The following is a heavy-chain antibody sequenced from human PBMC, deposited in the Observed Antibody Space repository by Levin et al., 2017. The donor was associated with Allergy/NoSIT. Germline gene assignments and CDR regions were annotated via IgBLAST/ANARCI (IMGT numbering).Heavy chain of an antibody. CDR3: VRPRRMALRYDAFDI. CDR1: GYTFPSYW. CDR2: IYPGDSDT. V-gene: IGHV5-51*01. Sequence: GGSLRLSCKGSGYTFPSYWIGWVRQMPEKGLEWMGIIYPGDSDTRYSPSFQGQVTISVDKSISTAYLQWSSLKASDTDIYYCVRPRRMALRYDAFDIWGQGTMVTVSS. J-gene: IGHJ3*02. D-gene: IGHD3-16*02.